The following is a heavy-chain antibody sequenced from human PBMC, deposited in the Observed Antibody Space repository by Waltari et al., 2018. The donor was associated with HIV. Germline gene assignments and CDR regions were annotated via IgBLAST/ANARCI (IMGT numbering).Heavy chain of an antibody. Sequence: QVQLVQSGAEVRKPGASVKVSCKTSGYTFTDYDIHWVRQAPGQGPEWMGWIYPNSGDTHFAEKFQGRVTLTRDTSIRTAYVEVSNLRSDDTAVYYCARQMTFYDALDIWGQGTMVSVSS. J-gene: IGHJ3*02. V-gene: IGHV1-2*02. CDR1: GYTFTDYD. CDR2: IYPNSGDT. CDR3: ARQMTFYDALDI.